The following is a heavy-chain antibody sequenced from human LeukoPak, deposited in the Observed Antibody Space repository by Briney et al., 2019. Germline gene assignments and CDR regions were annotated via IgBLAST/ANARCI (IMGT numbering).Heavy chain of an antibody. CDR1: GFAISGYD. CDR3: TRNGGGLDI. CDR2: FYTDGGT. J-gene: IGHJ4*02. Sequence: GGSLRLSCAASGFAISGYDITWVRQAPGKGLEWVSVFYTDGGTSYADSVRGRFTVSRDDSKNTVFFQMNSLRVEDTAVYFCTRNGGGLDIWGQGTLVTVSS. D-gene: IGHD2-8*01. V-gene: IGHV3-66*01.